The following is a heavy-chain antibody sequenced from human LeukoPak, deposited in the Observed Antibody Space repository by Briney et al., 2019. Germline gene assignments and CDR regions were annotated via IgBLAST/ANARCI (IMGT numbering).Heavy chain of an antibody. CDR2: IYYSGST. CDR1: GGSISSGDYY. Sequence: PSQTLSLTCTVSGGSISSGDYYWSWIRQPPGKGLEWIGYIYYSGSTYYNPSLKSRVTISVDTSKNQFSLKLSSVTAADTAVYYCASSGYRHATIDYWGQGTLVTVSS. V-gene: IGHV4-30-4*01. CDR3: ASSGYRHATIDY. J-gene: IGHJ4*02. D-gene: IGHD3-22*01.